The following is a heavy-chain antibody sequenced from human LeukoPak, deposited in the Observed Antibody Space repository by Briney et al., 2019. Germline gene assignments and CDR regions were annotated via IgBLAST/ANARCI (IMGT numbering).Heavy chain of an antibody. CDR3: ARDRSFDY. CDR1: GGSFSGYY. Sequence: PSETLSLTCAVYGGSFSGYYWSWIRQPPGKGLEWIGYIYYSGSTYYNPSLKSRVTISVDTSKNQFSLKLSSVTAADTAVYYCARDRSFDYWGQGTLVTVSS. CDR2: IYYSGST. V-gene: IGHV4-30-4*08. J-gene: IGHJ4*02.